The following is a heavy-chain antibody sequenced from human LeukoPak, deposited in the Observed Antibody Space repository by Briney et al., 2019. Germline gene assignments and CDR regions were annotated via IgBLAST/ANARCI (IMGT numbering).Heavy chain of an antibody. V-gene: IGHV4-59*01. J-gene: IGHJ4*02. CDR2: IYYSGST. CDR3: ARDRGGYKYDS. D-gene: IGHD5-18*01. Sequence: SETPSLTCTASGGSISSYYWNWIRQPPGKGLEWIGYIYYSGSTNYNPSLRSRLTISVDTSKNQFSLKLTSVTAADTAVYYCARDRGGYKYDSWGQGTLVTVSS. CDR1: GGSISSYY.